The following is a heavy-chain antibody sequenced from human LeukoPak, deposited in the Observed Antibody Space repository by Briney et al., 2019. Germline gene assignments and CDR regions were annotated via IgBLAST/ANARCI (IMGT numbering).Heavy chain of an antibody. Sequence: KTSETLSLTCTVSGGSISSYYWSWIRQPAGKGLEWIGRIYTSGSTNYNPSLKSRVTMSVDTSKNQFSLKLSSVTAADTAVYYCARFVAYEQLAYFDYWGQGTLVTVSS. CDR1: GGSISSYY. D-gene: IGHD6-13*01. V-gene: IGHV4-4*07. CDR3: ARFVAYEQLAYFDY. CDR2: IYTSGST. J-gene: IGHJ4*02.